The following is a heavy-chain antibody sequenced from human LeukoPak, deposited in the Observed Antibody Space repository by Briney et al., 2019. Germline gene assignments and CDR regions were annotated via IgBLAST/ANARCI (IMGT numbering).Heavy chain of an antibody. CDR2: IISKTDGGTT. Sequence: GGSLRLSCAASGFTFTNAWMRWVRQPPGKGREWVGRIISKTDGGTTEYAAPVKGRFTISRDDSKNTLYLQMNSLKIEDTGVYYCTTDRAIAVRPLFDFWGQGTLVSVSS. V-gene: IGHV3-15*01. J-gene: IGHJ4*02. D-gene: IGHD6-6*01. CDR3: TTDRAIAVRPLFDF. CDR1: GFTFTNAW.